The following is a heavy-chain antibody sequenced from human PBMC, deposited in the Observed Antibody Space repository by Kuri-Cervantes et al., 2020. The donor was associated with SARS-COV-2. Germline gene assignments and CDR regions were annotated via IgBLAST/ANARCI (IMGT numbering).Heavy chain of an antibody. CDR3: ARSSSGSYSDFEC. J-gene: IGHJ4*02. V-gene: IGHV1-46*01. CDR2: ISPIAGDT. D-gene: IGHD1-26*01. CDR1: GYTFTSFY. Sequence: ASVKVSCKTSGYTFTSFYLHWVRQAPGQGLEWMAIISPIAGDTTYAQRFQDRVSMTMDKSTSTVYLELSSLISDDTAMYYCARSSSGSYSDFECWGQGTLVTVSS.